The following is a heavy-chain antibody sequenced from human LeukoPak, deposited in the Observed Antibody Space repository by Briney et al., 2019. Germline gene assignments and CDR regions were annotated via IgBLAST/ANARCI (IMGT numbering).Heavy chain of an antibody. J-gene: IGHJ4*02. CDR2: IDPSDSYT. CDR3: AKHDNSYAYSYICDY. Sequence: GESLTISCKGSGYSFTSYWISWVRQMPGKGLEWIGRIDPSDSYTNYSPSFQGHVIIPADKSISTAYLQWSSLKASDTAMYYCAKHDNSYAYSYICDYWGQGTLVTVSS. D-gene: IGHD5-18*01. V-gene: IGHV5-10-1*01. CDR1: GYSFTSYW.